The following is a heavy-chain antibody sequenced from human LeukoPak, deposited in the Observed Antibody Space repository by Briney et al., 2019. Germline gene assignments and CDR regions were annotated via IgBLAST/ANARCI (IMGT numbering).Heavy chain of an antibody. CDR1: GFTFSSYG. CDR2: IWYDGSNK. J-gene: IGHJ4*02. Sequence: GRSLRLSCTASGFTFSSYGMHWVRQAPGKGLEWVAVIWYDGSNKYYADSVKGRFTISRDNSKNTLYLQMNSLRAKDTAVYYCARPRDYYDSSGSFGYWGQGTLVTVSS. V-gene: IGHV3-33*01. CDR3: ARPRDYYDSSGSFGY. D-gene: IGHD3-22*01.